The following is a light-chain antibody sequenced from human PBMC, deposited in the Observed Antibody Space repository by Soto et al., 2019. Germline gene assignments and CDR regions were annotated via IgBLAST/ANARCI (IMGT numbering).Light chain of an antibody. CDR2: GAS. V-gene: IGKV3-20*01. CDR3: QQYGTSPQT. J-gene: IGKJ5*01. CDR1: QSVSSSR. Sequence: EIVWTQYPGTLSLSLGERATLSCRASQSVSSSRLAWYQQKPGQAPRLLIYGASSRAAGIPDRFSGSGSGTDFSLTIIRLEPEDFAVYYCQQYGTSPQTFGQGTLLEI.